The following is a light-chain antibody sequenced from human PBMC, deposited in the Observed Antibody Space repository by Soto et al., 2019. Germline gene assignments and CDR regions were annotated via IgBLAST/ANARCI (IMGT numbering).Light chain of an antibody. Sequence: EIVLTQSPGTLSLSLGERTTLSCRASQSVNSRYIAWYQLKPGQAPRLLIYDASIRAAGIPDRFSGSGSGTVFTLSISRLEPEDFAVYSCQQYGTSPYTFAQGTKLEIK. J-gene: IGKJ2*01. V-gene: IGKV3-20*01. CDR2: DAS. CDR1: QSVNSRY. CDR3: QQYGTSPYT.